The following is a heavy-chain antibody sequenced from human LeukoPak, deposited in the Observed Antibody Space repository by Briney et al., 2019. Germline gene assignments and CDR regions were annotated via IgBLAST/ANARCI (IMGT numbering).Heavy chain of an antibody. Sequence: SQTLSLTCAISGDSVSSKSAAWNWIRQSPSRGLEWLGRTYYRSKWYNEYAVFVKSRVIINPDTSKNQFSLQLNSMTPEDTAVYYCARTAMRVVDSWGQGTLVTVSS. CDR2: TYYRSKWYN. J-gene: IGHJ4*02. D-gene: IGHD5-18*01. CDR1: GDSVSSKSAA. V-gene: IGHV6-1*01. CDR3: ARTAMRVVDS.